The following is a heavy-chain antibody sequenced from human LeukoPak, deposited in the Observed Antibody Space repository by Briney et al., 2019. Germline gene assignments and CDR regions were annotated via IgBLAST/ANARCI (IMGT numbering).Heavy chain of an antibody. D-gene: IGHD2-8*01. J-gene: IGHJ6*03. CDR3: ARDSTNSNYYMDV. CDR2: IWADGNKK. V-gene: IGHV3-33*07. Sequence: GGSPTLSCTSSGYIFSHYGMYWVRQAPGKGLEWVAVIWADGNKKYTADSVKGRFAISRDNSRNILYLQMSSLRAEDTAIYYCARDSTNSNYYMDVWGKGISVTVSS. CDR1: GYIFSHYG.